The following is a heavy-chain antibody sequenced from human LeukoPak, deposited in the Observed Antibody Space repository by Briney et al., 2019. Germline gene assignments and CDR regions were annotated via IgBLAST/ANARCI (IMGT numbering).Heavy chain of an antibody. CDR2: IYYSGST. V-gene: IGHV4-59*02. CDR3: ARDNWNYGSSMDV. J-gene: IGHJ6*02. D-gene: IGHD1-7*01. CDR1: GGSVSSYY. Sequence: PSETLSLTCTVSGGSVSSYYWSWIRQPPGKGPEWIGNIYYSGSTNYNPSLKSRVTISVDTSKNQFSLKLSSVTAADTAVYHCARDNWNYGSSMDVWGQGTTVTVSS.